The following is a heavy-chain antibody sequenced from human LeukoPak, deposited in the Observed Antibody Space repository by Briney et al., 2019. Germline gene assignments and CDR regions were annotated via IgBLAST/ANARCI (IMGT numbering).Heavy chain of an antibody. V-gene: IGHV1-24*01. CDR1: GYTLTELS. D-gene: IGHD6-19*01. Sequence: GASVKVSCKVSGYTLTELSMHWVRQAPGKGLEWMGGFDPEDGETTYAQKFQGRVTMTEDTSTDTAYMELSSMRSEDTAVYYCATYVQWLVSIRSYFDYWGQGTLVTVSS. CDR3: ATYVQWLVSIRSYFDY. CDR2: FDPEDGET. J-gene: IGHJ4*02.